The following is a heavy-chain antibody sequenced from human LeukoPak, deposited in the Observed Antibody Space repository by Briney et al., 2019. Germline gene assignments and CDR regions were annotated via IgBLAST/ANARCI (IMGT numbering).Heavy chain of an antibody. D-gene: IGHD3-22*01. V-gene: IGHV3-74*01. Sequence: GRSLRLSCVASGFTFSSYWMHWVRHAPGKGLVWVSRIKSDGSTNYADSVKGRFTISRDNAKNTVSLQMNSLRAEDTGVYFCARAPSEIGGYYPEYFRHWGQGTLVTVSS. CDR2: IKSDGST. J-gene: IGHJ1*01. CDR1: GFTFSSYW. CDR3: ARAPSEIGGYYPEYFRH.